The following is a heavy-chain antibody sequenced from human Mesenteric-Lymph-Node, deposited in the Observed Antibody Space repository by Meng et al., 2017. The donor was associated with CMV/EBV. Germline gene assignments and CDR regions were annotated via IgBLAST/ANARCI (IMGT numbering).Heavy chain of an antibody. D-gene: IGHD6-13*01. J-gene: IGHJ4*02. CDR2: ISAYNGNT. CDR3: LRSPATTIYSSTWPDY. CDR1: GYTFTSYG. Sequence: SGYTFTSYGITWVRQAPGQGLEWTGWISAYNGNTNYAQKLQDRVTLTTDTSTTTAYMELRSLRSDDTAVYYCLRSPATTIYSSTWPDYWGQGTLVTVSS. V-gene: IGHV1-18*01.